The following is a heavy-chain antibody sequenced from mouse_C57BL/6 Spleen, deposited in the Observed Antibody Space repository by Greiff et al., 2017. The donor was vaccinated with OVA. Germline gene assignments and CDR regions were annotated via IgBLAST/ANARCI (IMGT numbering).Heavy chain of an antibody. CDR3: VSDYYSNSYWYFDV. CDR2: IRSKSNNYAT. D-gene: IGHD2-5*01. J-gene: IGHJ1*03. V-gene: IGHV10-1*01. Sequence: EVKLVESGGGLVQPKGSLKLSCAASGFSFNTYAMNWVRQAPGKGLEWVARIRSKSNNYATYYADSVKDRFTISRDDSESMLYLQMNNLKTEDTAMYDCVSDYYSNSYWYFDVWGTGTTVTVSS. CDR1: GFSFNTYA.